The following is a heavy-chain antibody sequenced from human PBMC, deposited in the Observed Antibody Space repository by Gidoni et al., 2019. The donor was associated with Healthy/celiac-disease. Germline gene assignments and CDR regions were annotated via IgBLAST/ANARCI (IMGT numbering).Heavy chain of an antibody. V-gene: IGHV1-18*01. D-gene: IGHD6-6*01. J-gene: IGHJ4*02. CDR2: ISGYNVNA. CDR1: GYSFTNYG. Sequence: QVQLVQSGVEVKKPGPSVKVSCKSSGYSFTNYGISWVRQAPGQGLEWMGWISGYNVNANYVEKLKGRVTMTTDTSTSTAYMELRSLRSDDTAVYYCARKGSSSRWSYFDYWGQGTLVIVSS. CDR3: ARKGSSSRWSYFDY.